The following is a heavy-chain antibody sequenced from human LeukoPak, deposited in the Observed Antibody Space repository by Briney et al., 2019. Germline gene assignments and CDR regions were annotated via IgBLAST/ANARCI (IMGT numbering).Heavy chain of an antibody. J-gene: IGHJ4*02. D-gene: IGHD2-21*01. CDR3: ARSCCGGVRIDYFDY. Sequence: SETLSLTCAVSGYSISSGYYWGWIRQPPGKGLEGIGSIYHSGSTYYNPSLKGRVTISVDTSKNQVSLKLSSVTAADTAVYYCARSCCGGVRIDYFDYWGQGTLVTVSS. V-gene: IGHV4-38-2*01. CDR2: IYHSGST. CDR1: GYSISSGYY.